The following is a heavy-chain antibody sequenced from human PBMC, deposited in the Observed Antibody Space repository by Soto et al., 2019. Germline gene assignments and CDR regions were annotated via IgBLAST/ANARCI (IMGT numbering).Heavy chain of an antibody. CDR1: GFTFSSYT. CDR3: ARKGIAADNWFDP. Sequence: GGSLRLSCAASGFTFSSYTMNWVRQAPGKGLEWVSVIYSGGSTYYADSVKGRFTISRHNSKNTLYLQMNSLRAEDTAVYYCARKGIAADNWFDPWGQGTLVTVSS. V-gene: IGHV3-53*04. CDR2: IYSGGST. D-gene: IGHD6-13*01. J-gene: IGHJ5*02.